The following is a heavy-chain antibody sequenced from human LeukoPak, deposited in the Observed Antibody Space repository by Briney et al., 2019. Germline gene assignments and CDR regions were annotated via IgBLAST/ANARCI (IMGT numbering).Heavy chain of an antibody. D-gene: IGHD1-26*01. J-gene: IGHJ3*02. V-gene: IGHV4-61*02. CDR2: IYTSGGT. CDR1: GGSVSSGSYY. CDR3: ARFPPGWELPPGDIEVAFDI. Sequence: PSETLSLTCTVSGGSVSSGSYYWRWIRQPAGKGLECIGGIYTSGGTQYNPSLKSGVTISVDTSKNPFSLKLSSVTAADTAVYYCARFPPGWELPPGDIEVAFDIWGQGTMVTVSS.